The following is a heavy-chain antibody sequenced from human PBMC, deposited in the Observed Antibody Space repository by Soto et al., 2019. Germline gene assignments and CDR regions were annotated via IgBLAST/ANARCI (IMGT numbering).Heavy chain of an antibody. J-gene: IGHJ3*02. V-gene: IGHV6-1*01. Sequence: PSQTLSLTCAIFGDSVSSNNAAWNWIRQSPSRGLEWLGRTYYRSKWFNDYALSVKSRITINPDTSKNQFSLQLNSVTPEDTAMYYCARDLSKSAAGGDHDAFIIWGQGTMVTVSS. CDR1: GDSVSSNNAA. D-gene: IGHD6-13*01. CDR2: TYYRSKWFN. CDR3: ARDLSKSAAGGDHDAFII.